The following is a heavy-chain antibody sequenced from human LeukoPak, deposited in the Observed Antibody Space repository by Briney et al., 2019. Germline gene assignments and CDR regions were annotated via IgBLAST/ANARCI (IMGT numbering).Heavy chain of an antibody. CDR1: GYSFTSYW. D-gene: IGHD6-19*01. J-gene: IGHJ4*02. CDR2: IYPGDSDT. Sequence: GESLKISCKGSGYSFTSYWIGWVRQMPGKGLEWMGIIYPGDSDTRYSPSFQGQVTISADKSISTAYLQWSSLKASDTAMYYCARLDSSGWYRGGFDYWGQGTLVTASS. V-gene: IGHV5-51*01. CDR3: ARLDSSGWYRGGFDY.